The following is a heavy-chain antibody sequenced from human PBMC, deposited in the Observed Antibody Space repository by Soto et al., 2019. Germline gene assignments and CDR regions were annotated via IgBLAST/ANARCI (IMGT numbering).Heavy chain of an antibody. CDR1: GDSFTGYY. D-gene: IGHD3-10*01. CDR2: INPISGGT. Sequence: SVKVSGEGCGDSFTGYYMGWVRQAPGQGLEWMGWINPISGGTNYAQKFQGRVTVTRDTSISTAYMDLSRLRSDDTAMYYCARGITMDRGHDYWGQGALVTVSS. V-gene: IGHV1-2*02. CDR3: ARGITMDRGHDY. J-gene: IGHJ4*02.